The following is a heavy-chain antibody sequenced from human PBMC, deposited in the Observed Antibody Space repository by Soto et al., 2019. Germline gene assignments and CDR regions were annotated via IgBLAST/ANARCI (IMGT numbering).Heavy chain of an antibody. CDR1: GGSITTIDYY. CDR3: ARVPSP. Sequence: SETLSLTCTVSGGSITTIDYYWTWIRQPPGKGLEWIGSIYYSGSTYYNPSLKSRVTISVDRSKNQFSLKLSSVTAADTAVYYCARVPSPWGQGTLVTVSS. J-gene: IGHJ5*02. CDR2: IYYSGST. V-gene: IGHV4-39*07.